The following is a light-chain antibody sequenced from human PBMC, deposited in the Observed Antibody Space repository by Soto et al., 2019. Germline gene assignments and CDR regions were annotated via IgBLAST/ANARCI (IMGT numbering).Light chain of an antibody. J-gene: IGKJ2*01. CDR2: AAS. CDR1: QRISSY. CDR3: QQSYSTPRT. Sequence: IQMTQSPSSLSASVGDRVTITCRASQRISSYLNWYQQKPGKAPRLLIYAASSLQSGVPSGFSGSGSATIFTLTISSLQPEDFATYYCQQSYSTPRTFGQGTKLEIK. V-gene: IGKV1-39*01.